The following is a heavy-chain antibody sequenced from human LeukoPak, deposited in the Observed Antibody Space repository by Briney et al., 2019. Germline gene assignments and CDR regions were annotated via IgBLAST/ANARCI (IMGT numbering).Heavy chain of an antibody. V-gene: IGHV3-48*04. D-gene: IGHD2-15*01. CDR1: GFTFSTYC. CDR3: ARLDCSGGSCYRVYGMDV. J-gene: IGHJ6*02. Sequence: GGSLRLSCAASGFTFSTYCMNWVRQVPGKGLEWISYISSSSPSTTYYADSVEGRFTISRDNAKNSLYLQMNSLRAEDTAVYYCARLDCSGGSCYRVYGMDVWGQGTTVTVSS. CDR2: ISSSSPSTT.